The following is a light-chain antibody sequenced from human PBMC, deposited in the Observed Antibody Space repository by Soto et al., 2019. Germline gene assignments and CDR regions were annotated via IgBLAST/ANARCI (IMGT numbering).Light chain of an antibody. Sequence: EIVLTQSPGTLSLSPGERATLSCRASQNVANYLDWYQQKPGQAPRLLIYESSNRATGIAARFSGSGSATEFTLTISSLQSEDFALYYCQHTLKWPPTFGQGTKVDIK. CDR2: ESS. CDR1: QNVANY. CDR3: QHTLKWPPT. J-gene: IGKJ1*01. V-gene: IGKV3-11*01.